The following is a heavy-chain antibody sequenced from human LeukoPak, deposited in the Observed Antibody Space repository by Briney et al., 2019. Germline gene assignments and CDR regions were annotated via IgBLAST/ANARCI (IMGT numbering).Heavy chain of an antibody. CDR3: AKNHEHGRYAGFDF. CDR2: ISRSGGNT. D-gene: IGHD2-2*01. V-gene: IGHV3-23*01. CDR1: GFTLSTHA. J-gene: IGHJ3*01. Sequence: PGGSLRLSCAASGFTLSTHAMSWVRQAPGKGLEWVSSISRSGGNTYYADSVKGRFTISGDTSKNTLYLQMNSLRAEDTAVYYCAKNHEHGRYAGFDFWAEGALVAVSS.